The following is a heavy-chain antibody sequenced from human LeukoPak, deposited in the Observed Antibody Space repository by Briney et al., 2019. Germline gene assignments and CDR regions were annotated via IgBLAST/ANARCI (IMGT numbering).Heavy chain of an antibody. Sequence: PGGSLRLSCAASGFTFDDYAMHWVRQAPGKGLEWVSGISWNSGSIGYADSVKGRFTISRDNAKNSLYLQMNSLRAEDTALYYCAKELDDYGGNPEDYWGQGTLVTVSS. J-gene: IGHJ4*02. CDR1: GFTFDDYA. CDR3: AKELDDYGGNPEDY. D-gene: IGHD4-17*01. V-gene: IGHV3-9*01. CDR2: ISWNSGSI.